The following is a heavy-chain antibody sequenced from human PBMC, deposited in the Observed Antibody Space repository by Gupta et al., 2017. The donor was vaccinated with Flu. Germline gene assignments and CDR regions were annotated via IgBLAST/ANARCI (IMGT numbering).Heavy chain of an antibody. D-gene: IGHD2-15*01. CDR3: ARAAIVVVVGHAFDI. Sequence: QVQLVQSGAEVKKPGASVKVSCKASGYTFTSYYMHWVRQAPGQGLEWMGIINPSGGSTSYAQKFQGRVTMTRDTSTSTVYMELSSLRSEDTAVYYCARAAIVVVVGHAFDIWGQGTMVTVSS. CDR2: INPSGGST. CDR1: GYTFTSYY. J-gene: IGHJ3*02. V-gene: IGHV1-46*03.